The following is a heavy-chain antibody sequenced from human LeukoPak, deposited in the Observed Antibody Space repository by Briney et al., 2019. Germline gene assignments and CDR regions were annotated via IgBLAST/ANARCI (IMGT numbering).Heavy chain of an antibody. V-gene: IGHV1-3*01. J-gene: IGHJ4*02. Sequence: ASVKVSCKASGYTFTSYAMHWVRQAPGQRLEWMGWINVGNGNTKYSQKFQGRVTTTRDTSASTAYMELSSLRSEDTAVYYCARPSGYSSGWLRFDYWGQGTLVTVSS. CDR1: GYTFTSYA. D-gene: IGHD6-19*01. CDR3: ARPSGYSSGWLRFDY. CDR2: INVGNGNT.